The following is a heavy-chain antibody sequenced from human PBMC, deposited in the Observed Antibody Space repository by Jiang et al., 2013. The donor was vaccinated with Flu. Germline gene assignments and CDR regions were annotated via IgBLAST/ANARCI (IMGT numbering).Heavy chain of an antibody. V-gene: IGHV4-34*01. CDR2: INHSGGT. CDR1: VGPFSGNY. D-gene: IGHD1-26*01. Sequence: TLSLTCAVYVGPFSGNYWSWIRQPPGKGLEWIGEINHSGGTNYNPSLKSRVTISVDTSKNQFSLKLTSVTASDTAVYYCARGEGGSGTYYVLFDYWGQGTLVTVSS. J-gene: IGHJ4*02. CDR3: ARGEGGSGTYYVLFDY.